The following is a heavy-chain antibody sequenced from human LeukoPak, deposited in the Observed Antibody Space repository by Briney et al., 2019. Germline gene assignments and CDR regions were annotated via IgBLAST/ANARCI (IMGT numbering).Heavy chain of an antibody. J-gene: IGHJ4*02. V-gene: IGHV4-59*01. Sequence: PSETLSLTCTVSGGSLSNYYWSWIRQPPGKGLEWIGYIYYTGSANYSPSLKSRVTMSVDTSKNQISLKLTSVTAADTAVYYCARGPPYCGKYGFFESWGQGTLVTVSS. CDR2: IYYTGSA. D-gene: IGHD2-21*01. CDR1: GGSLSNYY. CDR3: ARGPPYCGKYGFFES.